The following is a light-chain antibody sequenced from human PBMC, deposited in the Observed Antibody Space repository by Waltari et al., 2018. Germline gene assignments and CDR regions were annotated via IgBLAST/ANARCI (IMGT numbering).Light chain of an antibody. V-gene: IGKV1-5*03. CDR1: QSISSS. CDR3: QQYDSYPVT. CDR2: KAS. Sequence: DIQMTQSPSTLSASVRDRVTITCRASQSISSSLAWYKQKQGKATKVLIYKASTLESGVPSKFSGSGSGTEFTLTISSLQPDDFATYCWQQYDSYPVTFGQGTKVEI. J-gene: IGKJ1*01.